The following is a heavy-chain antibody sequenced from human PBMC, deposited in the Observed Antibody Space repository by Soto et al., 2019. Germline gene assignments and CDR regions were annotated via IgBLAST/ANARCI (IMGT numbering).Heavy chain of an antibody. V-gene: IGHV4-59*01. D-gene: IGHD2-8*01. CDR1: GGSISNYY. Sequence: PSETLSLTCTVSGGSISNYYWNWIRQSPGKGLEWIGYIYSSGSTHYDPSLQNRVTISIDTSKNQVSLKVNSVTAADTAVYYCARDQPHSXGVYYFDYWGQGTPVTVSS. J-gene: IGHJ4*02. CDR3: ARDQPHSXGVYYFDY. CDR2: IYSSGST.